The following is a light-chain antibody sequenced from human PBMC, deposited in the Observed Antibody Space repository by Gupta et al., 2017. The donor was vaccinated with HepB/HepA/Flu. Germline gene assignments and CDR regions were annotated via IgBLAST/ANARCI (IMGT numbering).Light chain of an antibody. V-gene: IGKV1-39*01. Sequence: DLHVPLSPSSLSASVGDRVTILCRARQSVSSYLNWYQNKPGKPPKPLIYGTSNLQSGVPSRFSGSRSGTDFFLTISSLQTEDVATYYCQQSDTMPHTFGQGTKLEIK. J-gene: IGKJ2*01. CDR1: QSVSSY. CDR2: GTS. CDR3: QQSDTMPHT.